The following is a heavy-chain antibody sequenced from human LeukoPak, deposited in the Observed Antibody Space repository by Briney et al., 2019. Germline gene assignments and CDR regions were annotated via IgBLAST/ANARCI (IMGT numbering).Heavy chain of an antibody. Sequence: PSETLSLTCAVSGGSISRSSYYWAWIRQPPGKGLEWVGTIYYGGSIYGDPSLKGRITISLDTSKNQFSLKLNSVTAADTAVYYCARGLRGYSGYDVDYWGQGTLVTVSS. CDR2: IYYGGSI. V-gene: IGHV4-39*07. D-gene: IGHD5-12*01. CDR1: GGSISRSSYY. CDR3: ARGLRGYSGYDVDY. J-gene: IGHJ4*02.